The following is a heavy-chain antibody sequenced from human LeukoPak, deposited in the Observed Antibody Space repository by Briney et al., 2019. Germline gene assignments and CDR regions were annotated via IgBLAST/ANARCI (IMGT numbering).Heavy chain of an antibody. CDR3: ATNGYSYGWGAFDI. J-gene: IGHJ3*02. CDR1: GFTLSSYE. Sequence: GGSLRLSCAASGFTLSSYEMNWVRQAPGKGLEWVSYISSSGSTIYYADSVKGRFTISRDNAKNSLYLQMNSLRAEGTAVYYCATNGYSYGWGAFDIWGQGTMVTVSS. V-gene: IGHV3-48*03. CDR2: ISSSGSTI. D-gene: IGHD5-18*01.